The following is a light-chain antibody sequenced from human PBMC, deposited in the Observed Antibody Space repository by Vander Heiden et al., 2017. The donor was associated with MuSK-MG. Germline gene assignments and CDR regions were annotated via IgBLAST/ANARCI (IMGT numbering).Light chain of an antibody. CDR1: SSNIGAGYN. CDR3: QSYDSSLSAWV. CDR2: GDN. J-gene: IGLJ3*02. Sequence: QYVLTQPPSVSGAPGQRVTISCTGSSSNIGAGYNVHWYQQLPGTAPKLFIYGDNNRPSGVPDRFSASKSGASASRAISGLQADDEADYYCQSYDSSLSAWVFGGGTKLTVL. V-gene: IGLV1-40*01.